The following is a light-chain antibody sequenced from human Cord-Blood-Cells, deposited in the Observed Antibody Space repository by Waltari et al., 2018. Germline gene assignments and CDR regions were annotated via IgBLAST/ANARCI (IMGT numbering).Light chain of an antibody. Sequence: QSVLPQPPSVSGAPGQRVTISCTGSSSNIGAGYAVHWYQQLPGTAPKLLIYGNSNRPSGVPDRFSGSKSGTSASLAITGLQAEDEADYYCQSYDSSLSGWVFGGGTKLTVL. CDR2: GNS. J-gene: IGLJ3*02. V-gene: IGLV1-40*01. CDR3: QSYDSSLSGWV. CDR1: SSNIGAGYA.